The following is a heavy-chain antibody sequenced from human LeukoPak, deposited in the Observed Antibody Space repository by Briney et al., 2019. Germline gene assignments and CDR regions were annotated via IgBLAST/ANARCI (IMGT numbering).Heavy chain of an antibody. J-gene: IGHJ4*02. Sequence: KPSETLSLTCAVYGGSFSGYYWSWIRQPPGKGLEWIGEINHSGSTNYNPSLKSRVTISVDTSKNQFSLKLSSVTAADTAVYYCARGGPDILTGYYKGRHDYWGRGTLVTVSS. CDR1: GGSFSGYY. D-gene: IGHD3-9*01. V-gene: IGHV4-34*01. CDR2: INHSGST. CDR3: ARGGPDILTGYYKGRHDY.